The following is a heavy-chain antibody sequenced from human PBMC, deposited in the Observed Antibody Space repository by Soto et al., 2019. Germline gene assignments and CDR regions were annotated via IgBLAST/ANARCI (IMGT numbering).Heavy chain of an antibody. CDR3: VRCFIKSRFETYYYGMDV. CDR2: IYYSGST. V-gene: IGHV4-61*01. J-gene: IGHJ6*02. Sequence: SETLSLTCTVSGGSVSSGSYYWSWIRQPPGKGLEWIGYIYYSGSTNYNPSLKSRVTISVDTSKNQFSLTLSSVAAADTAVYYCVRCFIKSRFETYYYGMDVWGQGTTVTVSS. D-gene: IGHD3-10*01. CDR1: GGSVSSGSYY.